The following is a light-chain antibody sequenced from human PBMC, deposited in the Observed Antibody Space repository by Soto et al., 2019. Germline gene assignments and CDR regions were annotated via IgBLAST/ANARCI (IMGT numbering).Light chain of an antibody. J-gene: IGKJ5*01. Sequence: TPSLSPRERATPPRKASQSVDSYLVRYQQQPGQAPRLLIFGASNRATGIPARFSGSGSGTDFTLTIICLEPDDVAVYYCQQWASWLITFG. CDR2: GAS. V-gene: IGKV3-11*01. CDR1: QSVDSY. CDR3: QQWASWLIT.